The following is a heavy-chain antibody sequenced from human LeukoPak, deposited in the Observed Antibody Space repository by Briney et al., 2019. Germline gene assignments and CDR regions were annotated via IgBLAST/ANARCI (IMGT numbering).Heavy chain of an antibody. CDR3: ARGNRDSSGFYFYYGMDV. CDR1: GFTFDDYA. D-gene: IGHD6-19*01. CDR2: ISWDCLNI. J-gene: IGHJ6*02. Sequence: GRSLRLSCAASGFTFDDYAMFWVRQAPGKGLEWVSGISWDCLNIGYAASVKGRFTISRDNAKNSVYLQMNSLRADDTALYYCARGNRDSSGFYFYYGMDVWGQGTTVTVSS. V-gene: IGHV3-9*01.